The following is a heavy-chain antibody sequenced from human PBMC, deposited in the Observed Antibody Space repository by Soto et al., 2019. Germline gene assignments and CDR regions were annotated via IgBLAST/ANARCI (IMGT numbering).Heavy chain of an antibody. CDR3: AVVPAGNWFDP. CDR2: IYHSGST. CDR1: SGSISSSNW. J-gene: IGHJ5*02. V-gene: IGHV4-4*02. Sequence: SETLSLTCAVSSGSISSSNWWSWVRQPPGKGLEWIGEIYHSGSTNYNPPLKSRVTISVDKSKNQFSLKLSSVTAADTAVYYCAVVPAGNWFDPWGQGTLVTVSS. D-gene: IGHD2-2*01.